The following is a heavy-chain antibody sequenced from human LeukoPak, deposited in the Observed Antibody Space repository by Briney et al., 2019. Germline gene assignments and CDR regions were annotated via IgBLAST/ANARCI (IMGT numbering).Heavy chain of an antibody. J-gene: IGHJ4*02. CDR2: LYYGGST. Sequence: AETLSLTCTVSGGSISSYSWRWLRQPPGKGLEWVGCLYYGGSTSYNPSLKSRGTISAYTSKNQFSLKLSSVTAADTAVYYCARTTVTTYYFDYWGQGTLVTVSS. CDR1: GGSISSYS. V-gene: IGHV4-59*01. CDR3: ARTTVTTYYFDY. D-gene: IGHD4-17*01.